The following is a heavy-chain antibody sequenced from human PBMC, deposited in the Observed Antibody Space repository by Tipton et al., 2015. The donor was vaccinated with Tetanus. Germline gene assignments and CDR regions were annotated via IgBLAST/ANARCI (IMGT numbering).Heavy chain of an antibody. CDR3: ARATMVRGVLYMDV. Sequence: LRLSCTVSGGSINRDTYYWVWIRQTPERGLEWIGNLHFSGNAYYNPSLKSRVTMSIDTSKNQFSLRLTSVTAADTAVYYCARATMVRGVLYMDVWGQGTTVTVSS. V-gene: IGHV4-39*07. D-gene: IGHD3-10*01. CDR1: GGSINRDTYY. CDR2: LHFSGNA. J-gene: IGHJ6*02.